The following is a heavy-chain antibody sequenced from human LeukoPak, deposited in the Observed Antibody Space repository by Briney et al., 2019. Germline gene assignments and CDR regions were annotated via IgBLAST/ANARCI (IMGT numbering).Heavy chain of an antibody. J-gene: IGHJ5*02. Sequence: SETLSLTCTVSGGSISSGRYYWSWIRQPAGKGLEWIGRIYTSGSTNYNPSLKSRVTISVDTSKNQFSLKLSSVTAADTAVYYCARTPYYYGSGNWFDPWGQGTLVTVSS. D-gene: IGHD3-10*01. CDR1: GGSISSGRYY. V-gene: IGHV4-61*02. CDR2: IYTSGST. CDR3: ARTPYYYGSGNWFDP.